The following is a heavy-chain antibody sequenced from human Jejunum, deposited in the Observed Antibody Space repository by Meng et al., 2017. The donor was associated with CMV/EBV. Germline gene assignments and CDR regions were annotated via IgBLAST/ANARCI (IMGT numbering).Heavy chain of an antibody. CDR1: GYSFTTYW. Sequence: KGSGYSFTTYWLGWLRQMPGKGLEWMAMINPDDSATKYSPSFQGQVTISVDKSISTAYLQWSSLKASDTAMYYCARGFAFTNYFDSWGQGTLVTVSS. CDR2: INPDDSAT. V-gene: IGHV5-51*01. D-gene: IGHD3-10*01. J-gene: IGHJ5*01. CDR3: ARGFAFTNYFDS.